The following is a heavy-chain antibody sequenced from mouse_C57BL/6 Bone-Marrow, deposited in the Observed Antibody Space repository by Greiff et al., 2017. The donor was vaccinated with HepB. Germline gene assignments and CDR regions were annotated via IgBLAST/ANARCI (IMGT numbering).Heavy chain of an antibody. J-gene: IGHJ2*01. D-gene: IGHD2-1*01. CDR3: ARTMVTTQSYYFDY. V-gene: IGHV5-17*01. CDR1: GFTFSDYG. Sequence: EVQVVESGGGLVKPGGSLKLSCAASGFTFSDYGMHWVRQAPEKGLEWVAYISSGSSTIYYADTVKGRFTISRDNAKNTLFLQMTSLRSEDTAMYYCARTMVTTQSYYFDYWGQGTTLTVSS. CDR2: ISSGSSTI.